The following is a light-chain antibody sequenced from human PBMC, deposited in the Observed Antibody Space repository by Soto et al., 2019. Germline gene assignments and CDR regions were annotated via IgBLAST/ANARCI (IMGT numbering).Light chain of an antibody. V-gene: IGLV2-14*01. CDR1: SSDVGGYNY. Sequence: QPASVSGSPGQSITISCSGTSSDVGGYNYVSWYQQHPGKAPKPMIYEVGNRPSGVSNRFSGSKSGNTASLTISGLQAEDEADYYCSSYTSSSTYVFGTGTKLTVL. J-gene: IGLJ1*01. CDR2: EVG. CDR3: SSYTSSSTYV.